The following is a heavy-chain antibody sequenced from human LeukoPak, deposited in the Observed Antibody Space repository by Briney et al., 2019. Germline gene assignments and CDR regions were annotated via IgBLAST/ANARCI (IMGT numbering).Heavy chain of an antibody. V-gene: IGHV3-53*01. J-gene: IGHJ4*02. Sequence: GGSLRLSCAASGFTVSDNYISWVRQAPGKGLEWVSVIYSGGSTKYADSVKARFTISRDNSKNTVYLQMNSLRADDTAVYYCARATLDYWGQGTLVTVSS. CDR3: ARATLDY. CDR2: IYSGGST. CDR1: GFTVSDNY.